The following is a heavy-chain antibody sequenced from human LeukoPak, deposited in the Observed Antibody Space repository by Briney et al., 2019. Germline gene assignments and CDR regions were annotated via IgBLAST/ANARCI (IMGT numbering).Heavy chain of an antibody. CDR3: AKGVPGYCSSTSCSDYDILTGFGY. CDR2: ISWNSGSI. Sequence: GGSLRLSCAASGFTFDDYAMHWVRQAPGKGLEWVSGISWNSGSIGYADSVKGRFTISRDNAKNSLYLQMNSLRAEDTALYYCAKGVPGYCSSTSCSDYDILTGFGYWGQGTLVTVSS. V-gene: IGHV3-9*01. J-gene: IGHJ4*02. D-gene: IGHD2-2*01. CDR1: GFTFDDYA.